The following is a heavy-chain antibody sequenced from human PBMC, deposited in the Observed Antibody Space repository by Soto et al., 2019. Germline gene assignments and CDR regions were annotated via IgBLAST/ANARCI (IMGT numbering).Heavy chain of an antibody. V-gene: IGHV3-30-3*01. Sequence: GGSLRLSCAASGFTFSSYAMHWVRQAPGKGLEWVAVISYDGSNKYYADSVKGRFTISRDNSKNTLYLQMNSLRAEDTAVYYCARDGTAVTTDYGMDVWGQGTTVTVFS. CDR1: GFTFSSYA. D-gene: IGHD4-17*01. CDR3: ARDGTAVTTDYGMDV. J-gene: IGHJ6*02. CDR2: ISYDGSNK.